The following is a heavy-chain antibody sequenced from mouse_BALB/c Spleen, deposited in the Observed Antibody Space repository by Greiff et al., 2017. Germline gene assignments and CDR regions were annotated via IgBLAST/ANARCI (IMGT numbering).Heavy chain of an antibody. CDR1: GFAFSSYD. D-gene: IGHD1-1*02. Sequence: EVQGVESGGGLVKPGGSLKLSCAASGFAFSSYDMSWVRQTPEKRLEWVAYISSGGGSTYYPDTVKGRFTISRDNAKNTLYLQMSSLKSEDTAMYYCARQRYGGGWFAYWGQGTLVTVSA. J-gene: IGHJ3*01. V-gene: IGHV5-12-1*01. CDR3: ARQRYGGGWFAY. CDR2: ISSGGGST.